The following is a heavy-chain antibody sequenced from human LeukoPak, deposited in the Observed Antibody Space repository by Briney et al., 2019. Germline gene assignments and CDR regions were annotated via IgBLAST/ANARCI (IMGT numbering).Heavy chain of an antibody. Sequence: PGRSLRLSCAASGLPFSTYGMHWVRQAPGKGLEWVAVIWYDGSSTYYADSVKGRFTISRDNSKNTLYLQMNSLRAEDTAVYYCAKKHWYSSSWFNGIDIWGQGTMVTVSS. V-gene: IGHV3-33*06. CDR1: GLPFSTYG. J-gene: IGHJ3*02. D-gene: IGHD6-13*01. CDR2: IWYDGSST. CDR3: AKKHWYSSSWFNGIDI.